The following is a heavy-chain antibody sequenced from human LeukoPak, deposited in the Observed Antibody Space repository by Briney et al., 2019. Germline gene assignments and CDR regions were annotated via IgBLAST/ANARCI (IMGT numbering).Heavy chain of an antibody. Sequence: GGSLRHSCAATGFTFSHFGMHWVRQAPGKGLEWVAVIWYNGRNQYYRDSVKGRFTISRDNFKNTLHLQMNSLRVEDTAMYYCVREGTSGNGDGYNSYDYWGQGTLVTVSS. CDR2: IWYNGRNQ. D-gene: IGHD5-24*01. CDR3: VREGTSGNGDGYNSYDY. J-gene: IGHJ4*02. V-gene: IGHV3-33*01. CDR1: GFTFSHFG.